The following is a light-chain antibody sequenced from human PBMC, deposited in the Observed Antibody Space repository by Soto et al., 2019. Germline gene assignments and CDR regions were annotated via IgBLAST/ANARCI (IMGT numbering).Light chain of an antibody. CDR2: GAS. V-gene: IGKV3-20*01. CDR1: QSVSSSY. Sequence: EIVLTKSSGTLSLSPGERATLSCRASQSVSSSYLSWYQQKPRQAPRLLIYGASSRTTGSPDRFSGSWSGTDFTITIRRLEPEAFAVYYWQQYSSSLTFGGGTKVEIK. J-gene: IGKJ4*01. CDR3: QQYSSSLT.